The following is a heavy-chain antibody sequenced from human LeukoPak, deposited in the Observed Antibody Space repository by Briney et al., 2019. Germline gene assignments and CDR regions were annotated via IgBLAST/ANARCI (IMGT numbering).Heavy chain of an antibody. J-gene: IGHJ4*02. CDR1: GFTFSDHA. V-gene: IGHV3-23*01. CDR3: AKTRPLDSSSWSHGDY. Sequence: GGSLRLSCAASGFTFSDHAMSWVRQAPAKGLEWVSSINGNGGGSYYIDSVKGRFTVSRDNSENALYLQMNNLRTEDTAVYYCAKTRPLDSSSWSHGDYWGQGTLVTVSS. CDR2: INGNGGGS. D-gene: IGHD6-13*01.